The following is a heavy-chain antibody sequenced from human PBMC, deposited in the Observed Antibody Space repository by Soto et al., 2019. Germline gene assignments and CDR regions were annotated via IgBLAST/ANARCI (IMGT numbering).Heavy chain of an antibody. Sequence: QVQLVQSGAEVKKPGSSVKVSCKASGGTFSSYAISWVRQAPGQGLEWMGGIIPIFGTANYAKKFQGRVTLTADESTSTAYMELSSLRSEDTAVYYCAMTKGYCSSTSCPRNYYYYGMDVWGQGTTVTVSS. J-gene: IGHJ6*02. D-gene: IGHD2-2*01. CDR2: IIPIFGTA. CDR3: AMTKGYCSSTSCPRNYYYYGMDV. V-gene: IGHV1-69*01. CDR1: GGTFSSYA.